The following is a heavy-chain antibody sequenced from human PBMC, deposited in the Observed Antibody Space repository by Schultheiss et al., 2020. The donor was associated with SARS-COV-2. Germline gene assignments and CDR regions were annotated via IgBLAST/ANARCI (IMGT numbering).Heavy chain of an antibody. CDR2: IKQDGSEK. D-gene: IGHD1-7*01. V-gene: IGHV3-7*03. Sequence: ETLSLTCAVSGGSISSSNWWSWVRQAPGKGLEWVANIKQDGSEKYYVDSVKGRFTISRDNAKNSLYLQMNSLRAEDTAVYYCTTEDLNWNSVNRGVNYGVDVWGQGTTVTVSS. J-gene: IGHJ6*02. CDR1: GGSISSSNW. CDR3: TTEDLNWNSVNRGVNYGVDV.